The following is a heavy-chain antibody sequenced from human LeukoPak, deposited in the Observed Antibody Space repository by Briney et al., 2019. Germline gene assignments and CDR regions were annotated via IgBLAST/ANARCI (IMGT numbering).Heavy chain of an antibody. CDR2: ISSSSSYI. CDR3: ARASFPPHIVVVGHRAPLDY. D-gene: IGHD2-21*01. Sequence: GGSLRLSCAASGFTFSSYSMNWVRQAPGKGLEWVSSISSSSSYIYYADPVKGRFTISRDNAKNSLYLQMNSLRAEDTAVYYCARASFPPHIVVVGHRAPLDYWGQGTLVTVSS. CDR1: GFTFSSYS. V-gene: IGHV3-21*01. J-gene: IGHJ4*02.